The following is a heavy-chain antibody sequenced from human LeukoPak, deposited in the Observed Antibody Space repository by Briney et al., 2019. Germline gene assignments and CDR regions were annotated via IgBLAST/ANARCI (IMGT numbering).Heavy chain of an antibody. CDR1: GFTFSSYG. J-gene: IGHJ4*02. D-gene: IGHD6-19*01. V-gene: IGHV3-30*18. Sequence: PGRSLRLSCAASGFTFSSYGMHWVRQAPGKGLEWVAVISYDGSNKYYADSVKGRFTISRDNSKNTLYLQMNSLRAEDTAVYYCAKGPQYSSGWFDYWGQGTLVTVSS. CDR2: ISYDGSNK. CDR3: AKGPQYSSGWFDY.